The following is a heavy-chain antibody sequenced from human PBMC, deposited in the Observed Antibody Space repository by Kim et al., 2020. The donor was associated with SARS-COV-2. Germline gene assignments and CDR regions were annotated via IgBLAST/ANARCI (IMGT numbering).Heavy chain of an antibody. Sequence: GGSLRLSCAASGFTFSSYWMSWVRQAPGKGLEWVANIKQDGSEQYYVDSVKGRFTISRDNAKNSLYLQMNSLRAEDTAVYYCANYYYDSSGYYHRWGQGTLVTVSS. V-gene: IGHV3-7*01. CDR2: IKQDGSEQ. CDR1: GFTFSSYW. D-gene: IGHD3-22*01. J-gene: IGHJ4*02. CDR3: ANYYYDSSGYYHR.